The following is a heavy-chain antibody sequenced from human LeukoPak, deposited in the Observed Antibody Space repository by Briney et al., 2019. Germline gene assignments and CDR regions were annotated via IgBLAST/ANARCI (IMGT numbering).Heavy chain of an antibody. CDR1: GYTFTSYD. CDR2: MNPNSGGT. V-gene: IGHV1-2*02. D-gene: IGHD3-3*01. Sequence: ASVKVSCKASGYTFTSYDINWVRQATGQGLEWMGWMNPNSGGTNYAQKFQGRVTMTRDTSISTAYMELSRLRSDDTAVYYCARDARITIFGVVIIQASGNNWFDPWGQGTLVTVSS. J-gene: IGHJ5*02. CDR3: ARDARITIFGVVIIQASGNNWFDP.